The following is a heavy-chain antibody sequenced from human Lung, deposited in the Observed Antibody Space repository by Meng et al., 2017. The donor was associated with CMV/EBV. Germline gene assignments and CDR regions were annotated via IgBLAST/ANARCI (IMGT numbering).Heavy chain of an antibody. Sequence: GSISSGGYYWSWIRQHPGKGLEWIGYTYYSGSTYYNPSLKSRVTISVDTSKNQFSLKLSSATAADTAVYYCARSYSSGWSRGGTFDYWGQGTLVTVSS. V-gene: IGHV4-31*02. CDR2: TYYSGST. CDR3: ARSYSSGWSRGGTFDY. D-gene: IGHD6-19*01. J-gene: IGHJ4*02. CDR1: GSISSGGYY.